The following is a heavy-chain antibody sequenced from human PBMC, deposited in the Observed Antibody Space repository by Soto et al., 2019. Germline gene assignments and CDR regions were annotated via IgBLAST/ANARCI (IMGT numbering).Heavy chain of an antibody. Sequence: SQTLSLTCAISGDRVSSNSAAWNWLRQSPSRGLEWLGRTYYRSKWYNDYAVSVKSRITINPDTSKNQFSLQLNSVTPEDTAVYYCARDRVAVAAPYYYYGMDVWGQGTTVTVSS. J-gene: IGHJ6*02. CDR3: ARDRVAVAAPYYYYGMDV. CDR2: TYYRSKWYN. D-gene: IGHD6-19*01. CDR1: GDRVSSNSAA. V-gene: IGHV6-1*01.